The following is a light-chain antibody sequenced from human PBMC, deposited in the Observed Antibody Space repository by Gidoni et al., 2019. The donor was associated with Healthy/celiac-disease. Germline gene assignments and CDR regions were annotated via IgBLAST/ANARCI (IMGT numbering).Light chain of an antibody. J-gene: IGLJ3*02. V-gene: IGLV1-47*01. CDR1: SSNIGSNY. CDR2: RNN. CDR3: ATWDGSLSGRV. Sequence: QPVLTQPPSESGTPGQRFTISCSGSSSNIGSNYVYWYQQLPGTAPKLLIYRNNQRPSGVPDRFSGSRSGTSASLAISGLRSEDEADYYCATWDGSLSGRVFGGGTKLTVL.